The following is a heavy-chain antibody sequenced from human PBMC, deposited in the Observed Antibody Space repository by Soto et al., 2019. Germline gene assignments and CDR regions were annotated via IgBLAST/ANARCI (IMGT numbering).Heavy chain of an antibody. CDR2: ISAYNGNT. V-gene: IGHV1-18*01. J-gene: IGHJ5*02. CDR3: ARDSPPSDP. Sequence: QVQLVQSGAEVKKPGASVKVSCKAPGYTLSSYHITWVRQAPGKGLGWMGWISAYNGNTNYAHKLQGRVTMTTDTSTSTAYMELRTLRSDDTAVYYCARDSPPSDPWGQGALVTVSS. CDR1: GYTLSSYH.